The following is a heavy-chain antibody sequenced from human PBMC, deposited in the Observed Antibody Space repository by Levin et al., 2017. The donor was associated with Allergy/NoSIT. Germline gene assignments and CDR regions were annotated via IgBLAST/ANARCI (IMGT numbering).Heavy chain of an antibody. Sequence: LSLPCAASGFTFSSYAMHWVRQAPGKGLEWVAVISYDGSNKYYADSVKGRFTISRDNSKNTLYLQMNSLRAEDTAVYYCAREAATVTTDAFDIWGQGTMVTVSS. V-gene: IGHV3-30-3*01. CDR1: GFTFSSYA. D-gene: IGHD4-17*01. CDR2: ISYDGSNK. J-gene: IGHJ3*02. CDR3: AREAATVTTDAFDI.